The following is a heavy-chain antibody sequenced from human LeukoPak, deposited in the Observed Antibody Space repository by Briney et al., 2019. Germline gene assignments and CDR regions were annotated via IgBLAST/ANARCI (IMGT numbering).Heavy chain of an antibody. Sequence: PSETLSLTCTVSGGSISSYYWSWIRQPPGKGLEWIGYIYYSGSTNYNPSLKSRVTISVDTSKNQFSLKLSSVTAADTAVYYCARDLAAAGPNPPDYWGQGTLVTVSS. CDR2: IYYSGST. D-gene: IGHD6-13*01. CDR3: ARDLAAAGPNPPDY. CDR1: GGSISSYY. V-gene: IGHV4-59*12. J-gene: IGHJ4*02.